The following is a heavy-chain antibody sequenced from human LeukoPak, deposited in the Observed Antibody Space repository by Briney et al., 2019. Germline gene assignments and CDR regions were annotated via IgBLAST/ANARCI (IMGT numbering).Heavy chain of an antibody. CDR1: GYTFTGYY. Sequence: ASVKVSCKASGYTFTGYYMHWVRQAPGQGLEWMGWINPNSGGTNYAQKFQGRVTMTRDTSISTAYMELSRLRSDDTAVYYCARLYSSSWYDNDAFDIWGQGTMVTVSS. CDR2: INPNSGGT. CDR3: ARLYSSSWYDNDAFDI. J-gene: IGHJ3*02. V-gene: IGHV1-2*02. D-gene: IGHD6-13*01.